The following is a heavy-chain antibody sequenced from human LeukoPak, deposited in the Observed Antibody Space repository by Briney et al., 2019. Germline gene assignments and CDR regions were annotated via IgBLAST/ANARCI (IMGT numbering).Heavy chain of an antibody. D-gene: IGHD4-23*01. CDR2: IYYSGST. J-gene: IGHJ4*02. V-gene: IGHV4-39*01. CDR3: ARLFGNSDFDY. Sequence: PSEPLSLTCTVSGGSISSSSYYWGWIRQPPGKGLEWIGSIYYSGSTYYNPSLKGRVTISVDTSKNQFSLKLSSVTAADTAVYYCARLFGNSDFDYWGQGTLVTVSS. CDR1: GGSISSSSYY.